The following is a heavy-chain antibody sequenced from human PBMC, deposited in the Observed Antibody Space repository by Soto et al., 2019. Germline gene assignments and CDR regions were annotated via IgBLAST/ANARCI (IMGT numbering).Heavy chain of an antibody. V-gene: IGHV1-18*01. CDR3: ARDVVLKRVVPAAGYYYYGMDA. Sequence: ASVKVSCKASGYTFTSYGISWVRQAPGQGLEWMGWISAYNGNTNYAQKLQGRVTMTTDTSTSTAYMELRSLRSDDTAVYYCARDVVLKRVVPAAGYYYYGMDAWGQGTTVTVSS. CDR2: ISAYNGNT. D-gene: IGHD2-2*01. CDR1: GYTFTSYG. J-gene: IGHJ6*02.